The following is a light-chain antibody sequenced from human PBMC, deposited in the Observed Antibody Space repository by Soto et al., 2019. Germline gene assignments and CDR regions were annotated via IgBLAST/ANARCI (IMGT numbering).Light chain of an antibody. CDR1: SSDVGGYNY. V-gene: IGLV2-8*01. CDR3: SSSAGSNIRYA. Sequence: QSVLTQPPSASGSPGQSVTISCTGTSSDVGGYNYVSWYQQHPGKAPKLMIYEVSKRPSGVPDRFSGSKSGNTASLTVSGLQADDEAAYYCSSSAGSNIRYAFGTGTKVTVL. CDR2: EVS. J-gene: IGLJ1*01.